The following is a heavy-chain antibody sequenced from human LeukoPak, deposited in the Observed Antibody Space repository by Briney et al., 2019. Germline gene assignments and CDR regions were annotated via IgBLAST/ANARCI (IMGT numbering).Heavy chain of an antibody. J-gene: IGHJ4*02. D-gene: IGHD2-2*01. CDR3: ARDDAAFDY. CDR2: IYYSGNT. V-gene: IGHV4-59*01. Sequence: SETLSLTCIVSNGSISNYYWSWIRQPPGKGLEWIGYIYYSGNTNYNPSLKSRVTISVDTSKNQLSLKVNSVTAADTAVYYCARDDAAFDYWGQGTLVTVSS. CDR1: NGSISNYY.